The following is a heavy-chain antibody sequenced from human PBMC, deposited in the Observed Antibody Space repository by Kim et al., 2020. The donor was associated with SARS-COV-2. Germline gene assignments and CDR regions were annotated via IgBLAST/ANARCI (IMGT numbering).Heavy chain of an antibody. D-gene: IGHD1-7*01. CDR3: AKVGQIRAEIGTSCFHW. J-gene: IGHJ4*02. V-gene: IGHV3-9*01. Sequence: VKGRFTISRDNAKNSLYLQMNSLKPEDAALYYCAKVGQIRAEIGTSCFHWWGQGTLVTVSS.